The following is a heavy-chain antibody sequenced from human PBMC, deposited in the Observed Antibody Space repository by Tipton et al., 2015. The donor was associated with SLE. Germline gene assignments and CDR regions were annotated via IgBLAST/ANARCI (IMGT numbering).Heavy chain of an antibody. V-gene: IGHV3-21*01. CDR1: GFTFSSYS. CDR2: ISSSSSYI. J-gene: IGHJ6*03. Sequence: SLRLSCAASGFTFSSYSMNWVRQAPGKGLEWVSSISSSSSYIYYADSVKGRFTISRDNAKNSLYLQMNSLRAEDTAVYYCARDPSELWFGELLFLDYYYYVDVWGKGTTVTVSS. CDR3: ARDPSELWFGELLFLDYYYYVDV. D-gene: IGHD3-10*01.